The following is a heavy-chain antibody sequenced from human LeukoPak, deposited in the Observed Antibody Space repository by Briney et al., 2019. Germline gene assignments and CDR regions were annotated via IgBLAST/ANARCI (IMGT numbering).Heavy chain of an antibody. CDR1: GGSFSGYY. D-gene: IGHD1-26*01. V-gene: IGHV4-34*01. CDR3: ARRSRWELRAWVLFDY. Sequence: SETLSLTCAVCGGSFSGYYGSWIRQPPGKGVEWIGEINHSGSTNYHPSLKSRVTISVDTSKNQFSLKLSSVTAADTAVYYCARRSRWELRAWVLFDYWGQGTLVTVSS. CDR2: INHSGST. J-gene: IGHJ4*02.